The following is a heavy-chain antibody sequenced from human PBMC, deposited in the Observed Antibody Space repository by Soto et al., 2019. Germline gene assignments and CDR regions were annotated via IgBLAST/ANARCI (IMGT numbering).Heavy chain of an antibody. J-gene: IGHJ6*02. CDR3: ARDLWGYCGTDCYPLDV. V-gene: IGHV4-39*07. D-gene: IGHD2-21*02. Sequence: SETLSLTCTVSGGSISSSSYYWVLIRQPPGKGLEWIGSIYYSGSTYYNPSLKSRVTISVDASKDQFSLKLNSVTAADTAVYYCARDLWGYCGTDCYPLDVWGQGTTVTV. CDR2: IYYSGST. CDR1: GGSISSSSYY.